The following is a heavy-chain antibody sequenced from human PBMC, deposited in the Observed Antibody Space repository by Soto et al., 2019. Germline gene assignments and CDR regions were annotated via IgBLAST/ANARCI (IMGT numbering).Heavy chain of an antibody. D-gene: IGHD2-15*01. V-gene: IGHV3-7*03. CDR2: VHRDGSEK. Sequence: EVQLVESGGGLVQPGGSLRLSCAASGFIFTNYWMSWVRQAPGKGLVWVANVHRDGSEKRYVDSVKGRFTISRDNAKNSLHLQMNSLSADDTGVYYSTSARSSVWAPGGFLEYCGQGNLVTVSS. CDR1: GFIFTNYW. CDR3: TSARSSVWAPGGFLEY. J-gene: IGHJ4*02.